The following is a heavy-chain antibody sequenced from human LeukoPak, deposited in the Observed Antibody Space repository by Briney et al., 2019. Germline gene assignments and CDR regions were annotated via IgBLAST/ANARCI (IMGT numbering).Heavy chain of an antibody. V-gene: IGHV3-7*01. D-gene: IGHD3-10*01. CDR1: GFTFSSYW. CDR3: AREGPDVLLWFGESQGDY. CDR2: IKQDGSEK. J-gene: IGHJ4*02. Sequence: GGSLRLSCAASGFTFSSYWMSWVRQAPGKGLEWVANIKQDGSEKYYVDSVKGRFTLSRDNAMNSLYPQMKSLRDEDTAVYYCAREGPDVLLWFGESQGDYWGQGTLVTVSS.